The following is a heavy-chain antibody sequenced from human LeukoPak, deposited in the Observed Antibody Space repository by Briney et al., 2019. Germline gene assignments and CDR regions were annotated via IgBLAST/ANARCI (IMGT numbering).Heavy chain of an antibody. CDR2: INPNNGGT. CDR3: ATSPVGYGDYARRDY. J-gene: IGHJ4*02. V-gene: IGHV1-2*02. D-gene: IGHD4-17*01. Sequence: ASVKVSCKASGYTFTGYYMHWVRQAPGQGLEWMGWINPNNGGTNYAQKFQGRVTMTEDTSTDTAYMELSSLRSEDTAVYYCATSPVGYGDYARRDYWGQGTLVTVSS. CDR1: GYTFTGYY.